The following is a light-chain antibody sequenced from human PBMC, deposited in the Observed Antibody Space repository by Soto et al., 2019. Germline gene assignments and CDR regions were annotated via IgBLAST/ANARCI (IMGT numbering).Light chain of an antibody. J-gene: IGLJ1*01. CDR1: SSNIGAGYD. Sequence: QSVLTQPPSVSGAPGQRVTISCTGSSSNIGAGYDVHWYQQLPGTAPKLLIYGNSNRPSGVPDRFSGSKSGTSASLAITGLQAEDDADYYCQYYDSSLSGFYVFGTGTKLTVL. V-gene: IGLV1-40*01. CDR2: GNS. CDR3: QYYDSSLSGFYV.